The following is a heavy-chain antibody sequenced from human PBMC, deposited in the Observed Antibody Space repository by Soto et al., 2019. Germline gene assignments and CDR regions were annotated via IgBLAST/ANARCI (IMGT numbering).Heavy chain of an antibody. D-gene: IGHD3-16*02. Sequence: SETLSLTCSVSGGSIGTYYWSWVRQPPGKGLEWIGYIYYSGSTNYNPSLKSRVTISVDTSKNQFSLKLSSVTAADTAVYYCARVAPYYDYVWGSYRPQFFFDYWGQGILVTV. CDR3: ARVAPYYDYVWGSYRPQFFFDY. J-gene: IGHJ4*02. CDR2: IYYSGST. CDR1: GGSIGTYY. V-gene: IGHV4-59*13.